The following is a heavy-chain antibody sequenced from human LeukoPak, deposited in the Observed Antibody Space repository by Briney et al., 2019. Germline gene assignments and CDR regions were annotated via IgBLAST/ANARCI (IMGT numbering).Heavy chain of an antibody. CDR1: GGSISSYY. CDR3: AGTIFGVVIISRGGYMDV. J-gene: IGHJ6*03. CDR2: IYYSGST. Sequence: SETLSLTCTVSGGSISSYYWSWIRQPPGKGLEWIGYIYYSGSTNYNPSLKSRVTISVDTSKNQFSLKLSSVTAADTAVYYCAGTIFGVVIISRGGYMDVWGKGTTVTVSS. V-gene: IGHV4-59*08. D-gene: IGHD3-3*01.